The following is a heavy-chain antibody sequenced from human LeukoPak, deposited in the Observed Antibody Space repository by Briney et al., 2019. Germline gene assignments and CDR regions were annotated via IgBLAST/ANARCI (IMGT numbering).Heavy chain of an antibody. D-gene: IGHD3-22*01. Sequence: GGSLRLSCAASGFTFSSYWMSRVRQAPGKGLEWVANIKQDGSEKYYVDSVKGRFTISRDNAKNSLYLQMNSLRAEDTAVYYCARERSYYYDSSGYHYVRWFDPWGQGTLVTVSS. CDR2: IKQDGSEK. J-gene: IGHJ5*02. CDR1: GFTFSSYW. V-gene: IGHV3-7*01. CDR3: ARERSYYYDSSGYHYVRWFDP.